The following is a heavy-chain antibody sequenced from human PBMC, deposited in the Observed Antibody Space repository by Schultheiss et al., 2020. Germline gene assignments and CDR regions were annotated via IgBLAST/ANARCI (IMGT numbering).Heavy chain of an antibody. CDR2: IYHSGST. D-gene: IGHD1-26*01. V-gene: IGHV4-39*07. J-gene: IGHJ5*02. Sequence: SETLSLTCTVSGGSISSGDYYWGWIRRPPGKGLEWIGEIYHSGSTNYNPSLKSRVTISVDTSKNQFSLKLSSVTAADTAVYYCALGDIVGATEWFDPWGQGTLVTVSS. CDR1: GGSISSGDYY. CDR3: ALGDIVGATEWFDP.